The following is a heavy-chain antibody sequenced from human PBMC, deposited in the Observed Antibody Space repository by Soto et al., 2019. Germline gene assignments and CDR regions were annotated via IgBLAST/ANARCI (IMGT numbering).Heavy chain of an antibody. Sequence: ITLEESGPTLVKPTETLTLTCTFSGFSLTTGVGVGWVRQTPGKALEWLALVYWDDDKHYNPSLKTRLTITKDDSKAQVVLTMTKMDPADSATYYCATLTADFWGPGTLVTVS. CDR1: GFSLTTGVG. V-gene: IGHV2-5*02. CDR3: ATLTADF. CDR2: VYWDDDK. J-gene: IGHJ4*02.